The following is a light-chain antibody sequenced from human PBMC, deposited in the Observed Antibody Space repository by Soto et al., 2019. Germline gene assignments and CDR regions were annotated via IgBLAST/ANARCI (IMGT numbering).Light chain of an antibody. CDR1: QDISNY. CDR2: GAS. J-gene: IGKJ3*01. V-gene: IGKV1-33*01. Sequence: DIQMTQSPSSLSASVGDRVTITCQASQDISNYLNWYQQKPGKAPKLLISGASNLETGVPSRFSGSGSGTDFTFTISSLQPEDIATYYCQQYDNLPFTFGPGTKVDIK. CDR3: QQYDNLPFT.